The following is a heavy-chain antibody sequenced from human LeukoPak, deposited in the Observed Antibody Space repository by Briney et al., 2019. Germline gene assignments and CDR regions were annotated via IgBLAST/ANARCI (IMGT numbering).Heavy chain of an antibody. CDR3: ARDGGGYSYGYDY. CDR1: GFTVSSNY. Sequence: GGSLRLSCAASGFTVSSNYMSWVRQAPGKGLEWVSVIYSGGSTYYADSVKGRFTISRDNYKNTLYLQMNSLRAEDTAVYYCARDGGGYSYGYDYWGQGTLVTVSS. D-gene: IGHD5-18*01. V-gene: IGHV3-66*01. J-gene: IGHJ4*02. CDR2: IYSGGST.